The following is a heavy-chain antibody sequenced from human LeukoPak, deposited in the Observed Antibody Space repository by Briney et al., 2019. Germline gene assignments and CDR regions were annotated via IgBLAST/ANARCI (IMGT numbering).Heavy chain of an antibody. V-gene: IGHV4-30-4*01. CDR1: GGSISSGDYY. Sequence: SQTLSLTCTVSGGSISSGDYYWSWIRQPPGKGLEWIGYIYYSGSTHYNPSLKSRVTISVDTSKNQFSLKLSSVTAADTAVYYCARGDRYVYGMDAWGKGTTVTVSS. CDR3: ARGDRYVYGMDA. CDR2: IYYSGST. J-gene: IGHJ6*04. D-gene: IGHD3-16*01.